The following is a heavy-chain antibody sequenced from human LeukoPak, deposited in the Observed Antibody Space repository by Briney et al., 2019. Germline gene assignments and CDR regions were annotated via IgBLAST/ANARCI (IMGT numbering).Heavy chain of an antibody. D-gene: IGHD3-16*02. CDR1: GYTFTSYD. CDR2: MNLNSGNT. Sequence: ASVKVSCKASGYTFTSYDINWVRQATGQGLEWMGWMNLNSGNTGYAQKFQGRFTITRNTSISTAYMELSSLRSEDTAVYYCSTRGELSDDAGYFNYWGQGALVTVSS. V-gene: IGHV1-8*03. J-gene: IGHJ4*02. CDR3: STRGELSDDAGYFNY.